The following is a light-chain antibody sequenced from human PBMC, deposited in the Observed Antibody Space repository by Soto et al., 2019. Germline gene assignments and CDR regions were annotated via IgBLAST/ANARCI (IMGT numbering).Light chain of an antibody. CDR2: DNN. V-gene: IGLV1-51*01. CDR1: SSNIGNDY. J-gene: IGLJ1*01. Sequence: QSVLTQPPSVSAAPGQTVTISCSGSSSNIGNDYVSWYQQFPGTAPKLLVYDNNKRPSGIPDRFSASRSGTSATLGITGLQTEDEDDYYCGAWDRSLSAYVFGTATKLTVL. CDR3: GAWDRSLSAYV.